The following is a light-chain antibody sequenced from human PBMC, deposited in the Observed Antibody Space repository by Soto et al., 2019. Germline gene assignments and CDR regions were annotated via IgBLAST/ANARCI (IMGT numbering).Light chain of an antibody. J-gene: IGLJ2*01. CDR1: SSNIGSNT. CDR3: ATWDDSLNGVVV. Sequence: QLVLTQPPSASGTPGQRVTMSCSGSSSNIGSNTVNWYQQLPGTAPKLLIYGNDQRPSGVPDRISGSKSGTSASLGISGLQSEDEADYYCATWDDSLNGVVVFGGGTQLTVL. V-gene: IGLV1-44*01. CDR2: GND.